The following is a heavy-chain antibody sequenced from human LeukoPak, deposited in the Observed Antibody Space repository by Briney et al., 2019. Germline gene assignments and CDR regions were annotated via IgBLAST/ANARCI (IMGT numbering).Heavy chain of an antibody. CDR3: AGLDIVVVPALNWFDP. Sequence: SETLSLTCAVSGGSISSNSYYWGWIRQPPGKGLEWIGSIYYSGSTYYNPSLKSRVTISVDTSKNQFSLKLSSVTAADTAVYYCAGLDIVVVPALNWFDPWGQGTLVTVSS. V-gene: IGHV4-39*01. J-gene: IGHJ5*02. CDR1: GGSISSNSYY. D-gene: IGHD2-2*01. CDR2: IYYSGST.